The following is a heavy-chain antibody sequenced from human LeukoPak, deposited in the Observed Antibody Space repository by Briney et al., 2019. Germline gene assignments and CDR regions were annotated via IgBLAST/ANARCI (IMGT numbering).Heavy chain of an antibody. Sequence: GESLKISCKGSGYSFTSYWIGWVRQMPGKGLEWRGMIYPGDSDTRYSPSFQGQVTISADKSISTAYLQWSSLKASDTAMYYCARHEEGGYGDDGEYFQHWGQGTLVTVSS. CDR2: IYPGDSDT. CDR1: GYSFTSYW. J-gene: IGHJ1*01. CDR3: ARHEEGGYGDDGEYFQH. V-gene: IGHV5-51*01. D-gene: IGHD4-17*01.